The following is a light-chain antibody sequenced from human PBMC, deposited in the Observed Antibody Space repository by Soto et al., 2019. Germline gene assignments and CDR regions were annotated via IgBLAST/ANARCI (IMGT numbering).Light chain of an antibody. CDR1: QNISSN. CDR3: QQRSNRPPIT. J-gene: IGKJ5*01. V-gene: IGKV3-15*01. CDR2: AAS. Sequence: EILMTQSPSTLSVSTGGRATLSCRAGQNISSNLAWSQQKPGHAPELRIYAASTIASGVPSRFSGSGSGTDFTLTISSRQPEDFAVYYCQQRSNRPPITFGQGTRLE.